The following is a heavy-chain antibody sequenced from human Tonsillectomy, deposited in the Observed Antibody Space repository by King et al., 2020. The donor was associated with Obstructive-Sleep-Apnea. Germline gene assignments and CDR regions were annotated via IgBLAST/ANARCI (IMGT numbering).Heavy chain of an antibody. J-gene: IGHJ6*02. CDR3: ARDNRGDVPKDYYGMDV. D-gene: IGHD1-14*01. CDR1: GGSISSYY. V-gene: IGHV4-59*01. CDR2: IYYSGST. Sequence: VQLQESGPGLVKPSETLSLTCTVSGGSISSYYWSWIRQPPGKGLEWIGYIYYSGSTNYNPSLKSRVTISVDTSKNQFSLKLSSVTAADTAVYYCARDNRGDVPKDYYGMDVWGQGTTVTVSS.